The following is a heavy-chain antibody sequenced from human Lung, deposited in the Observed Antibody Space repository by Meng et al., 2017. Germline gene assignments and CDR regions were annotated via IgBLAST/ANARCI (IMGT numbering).Heavy chain of an antibody. Sequence: QVHPVQAGAEVKKPGAAVKGSCKSSEYTFTGYGVSWVRQAPGQGLEWMAWLGAHDGDRSHAPRFQGRVTVTADRLTATSFMELRNLRYDDTAVYYCARGTPGRSYSDFWGQGTLVTVSS. CDR1: EYTFTGYG. D-gene: IGHD3-10*01. CDR2: LGAHDGDR. J-gene: IGHJ4*02. V-gene: IGHV1-18*04. CDR3: ARGTPGRSYSDF.